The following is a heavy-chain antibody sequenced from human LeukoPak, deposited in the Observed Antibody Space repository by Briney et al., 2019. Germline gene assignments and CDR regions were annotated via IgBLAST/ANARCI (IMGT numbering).Heavy chain of an antibody. CDR2: INPSGGST. J-gene: IGHJ1*01. D-gene: IGHD3-3*01. CDR1: GYTFTSYY. CDR3: ARDSQFWSGYSGYFQH. V-gene: IGHV1-46*01. Sequence: ASVKVSCKASGYTFTSYYMHWVRQAPGQGLEWMGIINPSGGSTSYAQKFQGRVTMTRDTSTSTVYMELSSLRSEDTAVSYCARDSQFWSGYSGYFQHWGQGTLVTVSS.